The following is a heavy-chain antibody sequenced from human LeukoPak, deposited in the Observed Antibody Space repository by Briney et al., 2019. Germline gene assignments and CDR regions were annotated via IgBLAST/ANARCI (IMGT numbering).Heavy chain of an antibody. D-gene: IGHD2-2*01. J-gene: IGHJ6*02. CDR2: INHSGST. V-gene: IGHV4-34*01. CDR1: GGSFSGYY. CDR3: ARVGGYCSSTSCYPSPRRYGMDV. Sequence: PSETLSLTCAVYGGSFSGYYWSWIRQPPGKGLEWIGEINHSGSTNYNPSPKSRVTISVDTSKNQFSLKLSSVTAADTAVYYCARVGGYCSSTSCYPSPRRYGMDVWGQGTTVTVSS.